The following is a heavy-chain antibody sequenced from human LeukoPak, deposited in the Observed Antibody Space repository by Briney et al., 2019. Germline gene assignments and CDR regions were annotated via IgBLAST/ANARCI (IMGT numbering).Heavy chain of an antibody. D-gene: IGHD2-15*01. CDR3: ARLAHVGAATWLDP. CDR1: GFSLSTSGVR. CDR2: IDWDDDK. Sequence: ESGPALVKPTQTLTLTCTFSGFSLSTSGVRVSWIRQPPGKALEWLARIDWDDDKFYSTSLKTRLTISKDTSKNQVVLTMTNMDPVDTATYYCARLAHVGAATWLDPGGQGTLVTVSS. J-gene: IGHJ5*02. V-gene: IGHV2-70*04.